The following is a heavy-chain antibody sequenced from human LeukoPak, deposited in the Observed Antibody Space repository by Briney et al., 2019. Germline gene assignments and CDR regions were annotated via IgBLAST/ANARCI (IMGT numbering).Heavy chain of an antibody. V-gene: IGHV3-23*01. CDR3: AKHLEGVWSDYFDY. CDR2: ISGSGGST. CDR1: GFTFCSYA. Sequence: GGALRLSCSASGFTFCSYAMRWGRQAAREGLEGVSAISGSGGSTYYAASVEGRFTISGDNSKNTLYLQMSSLRAEDTAVYYCAKHLEGVWSDYFDYWGQGTLVTVSS. J-gene: IGHJ4*02. D-gene: IGHD3-10*01.